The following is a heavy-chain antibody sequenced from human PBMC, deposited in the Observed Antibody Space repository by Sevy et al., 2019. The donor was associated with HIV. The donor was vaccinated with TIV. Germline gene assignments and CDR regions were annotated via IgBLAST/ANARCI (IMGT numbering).Heavy chain of an antibody. CDR2: IKQDGSEK. Sequence: GGSLRLSCAASEFTFSSYWMSWVRQAPGKGLEWVANIKQDGSEKYYVDSVKGRFTISRDNAKNSLYLQMNSLRAEDTAVYYCARGPYYDFWSGYYGWFDPWGQGTLVTVSS. CDR3: ARGPYYDFWSGYYGWFDP. V-gene: IGHV3-7*01. J-gene: IGHJ5*02. D-gene: IGHD3-3*01. CDR1: EFTFSSYW.